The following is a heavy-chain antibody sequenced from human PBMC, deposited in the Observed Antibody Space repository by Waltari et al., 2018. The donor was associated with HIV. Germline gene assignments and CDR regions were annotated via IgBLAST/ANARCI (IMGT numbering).Heavy chain of an antibody. V-gene: IGHV1-8*02. CDR1: GYPFTNYD. Sequence: QGQLVQSGAEVKQSGASVRISCKASGYPFTNYDINWLRQATGQGLEWMGWMNPSTGNAGFAHNFQGRVVMTRDIPINTAYMELSGLISHDAAVYYCSTSRPGAMFGDAWGQGTLVTVSS. D-gene: IGHD3-3*01. CDR3: STSRPGAMFGDA. CDR2: MNPSTGNA. J-gene: IGHJ5*02.